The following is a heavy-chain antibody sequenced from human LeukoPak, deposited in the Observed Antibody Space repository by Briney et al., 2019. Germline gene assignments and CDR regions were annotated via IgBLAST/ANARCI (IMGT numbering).Heavy chain of an antibody. CDR3: AREGDSSGFDY. J-gene: IGHJ4*02. Sequence: PSETLSLTCTVSGGSISSGGYYWSWIRQPPGKGLEWIGYIYYSGSTNYNPSLKSRVTISVDTSKNQFSLKLSSVTAADTAVYYCAREGDSSGFDYWGQGTLVTVSS. CDR1: GGSISSGGYY. D-gene: IGHD3-22*01. V-gene: IGHV4-61*08. CDR2: IYYSGST.